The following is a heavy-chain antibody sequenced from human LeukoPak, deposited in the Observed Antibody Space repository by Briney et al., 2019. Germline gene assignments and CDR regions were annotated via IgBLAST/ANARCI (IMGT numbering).Heavy chain of an antibody. Sequence: GGSLRLSCAASGFTFSTYWMHWVRQAPGKGLVWVSRINSDGSSPNYADSVKGRSTISRDNAKNTLFLQMNSLRAEDTAVYYCARAGRYGDFAEYFQKWGQGTLVTVSS. CDR3: ARAGRYGDFAEYFQK. D-gene: IGHD4-17*01. V-gene: IGHV3-74*01. CDR2: INSDGSSP. CDR1: GFTFSTYW. J-gene: IGHJ1*01.